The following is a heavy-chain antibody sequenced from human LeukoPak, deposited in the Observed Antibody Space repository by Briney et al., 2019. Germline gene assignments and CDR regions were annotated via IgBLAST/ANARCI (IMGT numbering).Heavy chain of an antibody. D-gene: IGHD3-22*01. CDR2: LWYDGTNK. J-gene: IGHJ4*02. V-gene: IGHV3-33*01. Sequence: GGSLRLSCAASGFSFSSYGMHWVRQAPGKGLDWVASLWYDGTNKYYADSVKGRFTISRDNSKNTLYLQMNSLRAEDTAVYYCARARNNYDSSGYSALDYWGQGALVTVSS. CDR1: GFSFSSYG. CDR3: ARARNNYDSSGYSALDY.